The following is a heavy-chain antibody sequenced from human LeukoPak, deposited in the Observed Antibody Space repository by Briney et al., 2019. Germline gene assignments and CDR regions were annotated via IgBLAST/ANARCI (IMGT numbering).Heavy chain of an antibody. CDR1: GGSFSGYY. J-gene: IGHJ4*02. CDR2: INHSGST. V-gene: IGHV4-34*01. D-gene: IGHD5-24*01. CDR3: ARERKLDGYNFDY. Sequence: PSETLSLTCAVYGGSFSGYYWSWIRQPPGKGLEWIGEINHSGSTNYNPSLKSRVTISVDTSKNQFSLKLSSVTAADTAVYYCARERKLDGYNFDYWGQGTLVTVSS.